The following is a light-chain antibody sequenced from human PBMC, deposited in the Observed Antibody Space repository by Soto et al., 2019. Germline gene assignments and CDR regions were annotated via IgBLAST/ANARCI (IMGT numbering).Light chain of an antibody. CDR2: AAS. CDR3: QQSYSTPIT. J-gene: IGKJ5*01. V-gene: IGKV1-39*01. CDR1: QSIGTS. Sequence: DIQMTQSPSSLSVSARDRVTITCRASQSIGTSLNWYQQKPGKAPKLLISAASSLQSGVPSRFSGSGSGTDFTLTITSLQPEDFATYFCQQSYSTPITFGQGHDWRL.